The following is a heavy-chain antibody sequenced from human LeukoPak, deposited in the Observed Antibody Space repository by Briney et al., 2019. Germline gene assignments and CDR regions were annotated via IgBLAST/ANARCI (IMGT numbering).Heavy chain of an antibody. CDR1: GFTFRSYS. CDR3: AKSPGIGTYGDRSTAVDY. CDR2: ISISSSYI. J-gene: IGHJ4*02. Sequence: PGGSLRLSCAASGFTFRSYSMNWVRQAPGKGLEWVSSISISSSYIYYADSVKGRFTISRDNAKNSLYLQMNSLRAEDTAVYYCAKSPGIGTYGDRSTAVDYWGQGTLVTVSS. D-gene: IGHD4-17*01. V-gene: IGHV3-21*01.